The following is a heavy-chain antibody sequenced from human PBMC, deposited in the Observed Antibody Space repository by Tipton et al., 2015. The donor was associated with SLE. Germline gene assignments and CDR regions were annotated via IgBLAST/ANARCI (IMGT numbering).Heavy chain of an antibody. V-gene: IGHV3-48*01. Sequence: SLRLSCAASGFTFSSYSMNWVHQAPGKGLEWVSYISSSSSTIYYSDSVKGRFTISRDNSKNTLYLQMNSLRAEDTAVYYCAKAGGYSGYERLDYWGQGTLVTVSS. J-gene: IGHJ4*02. CDR3: AKAGGYSGYERLDY. D-gene: IGHD5-12*01. CDR2: ISSSSSTI. CDR1: GFTFSSYS.